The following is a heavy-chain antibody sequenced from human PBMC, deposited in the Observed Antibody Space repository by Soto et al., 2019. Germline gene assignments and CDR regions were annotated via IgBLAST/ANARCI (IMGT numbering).Heavy chain of an antibody. CDR1: GYTFTSYG. J-gene: IGHJ6*02. CDR3: ARGVLPNWNYYYYGMDV. CDR2: ISAYNGNT. Sequence: ASVKVSCKASGYTFTSYGISWVRQAPGQGLEWMGWISAYNGNTNYAQKLQGRVTMTTDTSTSTAYMELRSLRSDDTAVYYCARGVLPNWNYYYYGMDVWGPGTTVTVSS. D-gene: IGHD1-20*01. V-gene: IGHV1-18*04.